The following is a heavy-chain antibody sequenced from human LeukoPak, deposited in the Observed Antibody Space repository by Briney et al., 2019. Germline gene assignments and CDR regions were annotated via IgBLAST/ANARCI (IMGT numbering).Heavy chain of an antibody. D-gene: IGHD3-10*01. J-gene: IGHJ4*02. CDR2: ISGSGGST. V-gene: IGHV3-23*01. CDR1: GFTFSSYS. Sequence: GGSLRLSCAASGFTFSSYSMNWVRQAPGKGLEWVSAISGSGGSTYYADSVKGRFTISRDNSKNTLYLQMNSLRAEDTAVYYCAKAEMVRGVYFDYWGQGTLVTVSS. CDR3: AKAEMVRGVYFDY.